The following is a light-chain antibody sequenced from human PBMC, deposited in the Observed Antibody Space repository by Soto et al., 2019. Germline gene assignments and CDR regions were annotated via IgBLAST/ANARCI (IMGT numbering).Light chain of an antibody. CDR1: QSISNY. CDR3: QQLNSYLIT. V-gene: IGKV1-9*01. J-gene: IGKJ5*01. Sequence: DIQMTQSPSSLSASIGDRVTITCRASQSISNYLNWYQQKPGKAPKLLIYAASTLQSGVPSRFSGSGSGTEFTLTISSLQPEDFATYYCQQLNSYLITFGQGTRLEI. CDR2: AAS.